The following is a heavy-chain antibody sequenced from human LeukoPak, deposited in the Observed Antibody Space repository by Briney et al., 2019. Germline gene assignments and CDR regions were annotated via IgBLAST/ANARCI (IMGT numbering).Heavy chain of an antibody. CDR3: AREEESGYYDRGNQFDP. V-gene: IGHV1-2*02. D-gene: IGHD3-22*01. CDR1: GYTFTGYY. J-gene: IGHJ5*02. Sequence: GASVKVSCKASGYTFTGYYMHWVRQAPGQGLEWMGWINPNSGGTNYAQKFQGRVTMTRDTSISTAYMELRSLRSDDTAVYYCAREEESGYYDRGNQFDPWGQGTLVTVSS. CDR2: INPNSGGT.